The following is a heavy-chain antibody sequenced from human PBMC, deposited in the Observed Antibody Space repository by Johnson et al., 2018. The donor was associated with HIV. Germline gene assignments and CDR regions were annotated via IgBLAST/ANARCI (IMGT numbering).Heavy chain of an antibody. CDR1: GFTVSSTY. J-gene: IGHJ3*02. Sequence: QVQLVESGGGLIQPGGSLRLSCAASGFTVSSTYMTWVRQAPGKGLEWVAVISYHGTNKYYADSVKGRFTISRDKSKNTLYLQLNSLRAEDTAVYYCARGTWLIPGAFDIWGQGTMVTVSS. D-gene: IGHD6-19*01. V-gene: IGHV3-30-3*01. CDR2: ISYHGTNK. CDR3: ARGTWLIPGAFDI.